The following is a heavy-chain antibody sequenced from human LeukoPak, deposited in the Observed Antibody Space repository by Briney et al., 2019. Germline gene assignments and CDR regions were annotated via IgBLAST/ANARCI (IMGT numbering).Heavy chain of an antibody. J-gene: IGHJ6*03. D-gene: IGHD4-23*01. CDR2: IRYDRRNQ. CDR1: GFPISTNG. V-gene: IGHV3-30*02. Sequence: PGGSLRLSCAASGFPISTNGMHWVRQAPGKGLEWVAFIRYDRRNQYYADSVKGRFTISRDNSKNTLYLQMNSLRAEDTAVYYCAKGAGNPNYYYYYMDVWGKGTTVTISS. CDR3: AKGAGNPNYYYYYMDV.